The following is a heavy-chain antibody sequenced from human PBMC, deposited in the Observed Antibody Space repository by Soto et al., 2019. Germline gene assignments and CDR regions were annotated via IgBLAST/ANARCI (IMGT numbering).Heavy chain of an antibody. V-gene: IGHV4-38-2*01. J-gene: IGHJ4*02. CDR2: IYHSGST. CDR1: GYSISSGYY. D-gene: IGHD3-3*01. CDR3: ARSKYDFWSGRVFYFDY. Sequence: SSETLSLTCAVSGYSISSGYYWGWIRQPPGKGLEWIGSIYHSGSTYYNPSLKSRVTISVDTSKNQFSLKLSSVTAADTAVYYCARSKYDFWSGRVFYFDYWGQGTLVTVSS.